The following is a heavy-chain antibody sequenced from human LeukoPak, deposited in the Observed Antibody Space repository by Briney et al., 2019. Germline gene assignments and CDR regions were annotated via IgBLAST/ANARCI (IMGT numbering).Heavy chain of an antibody. V-gene: IGHV3-30-3*01. J-gene: IGHJ3*02. Sequence: GRSLRLSCAASGFTFSSYAMHWVRQAPGKGLEWVAVISYDGSNKYYADSVKGRFTISRDNSKNTRYLQMNSLRAEDTAVYYCAKDHYYDSSGYYYEGSDAFDIWGQGPMVTVSS. CDR1: GFTFSSYA. D-gene: IGHD3-22*01. CDR3: AKDHYYDSSGYYYEGSDAFDI. CDR2: ISYDGSNK.